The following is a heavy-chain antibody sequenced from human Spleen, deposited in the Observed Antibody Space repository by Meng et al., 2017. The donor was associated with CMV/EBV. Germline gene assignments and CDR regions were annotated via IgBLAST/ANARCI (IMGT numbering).Heavy chain of an antibody. CDR1: GYFFTNSW. D-gene: IGHD5-24*01. Sequence: GESLKISCKASGYFFTNSWIAWVRQKPGKGLEWMGLIYADDSNTRYSPSFEGQVTISADKSISTAHLQWSSLKASDTAMYYCARFTTIYNWYFDLWGRGTLVTVSS. CDR2: IYADDSNT. CDR3: ARFTTIYNWYFDL. V-gene: IGHV5-51*01. J-gene: IGHJ2*01.